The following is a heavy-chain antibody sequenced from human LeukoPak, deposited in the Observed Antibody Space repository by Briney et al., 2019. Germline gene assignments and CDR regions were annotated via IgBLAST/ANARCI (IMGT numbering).Heavy chain of an antibody. Sequence: ASVKVSCKASGYTFTSYDINWVRQATGQGLEWMGWMNPNSGNTGYAQKFQGRVTMTRNTSISTAYMELSSLGSEDTAVYYCARDMDSGPDFFDYWGLGTLVTVSS. CDR1: GYTFTSYD. J-gene: IGHJ4*02. CDR3: ARDMDSGPDFFDY. V-gene: IGHV1-8*01. CDR2: MNPNSGNT. D-gene: IGHD1-26*01.